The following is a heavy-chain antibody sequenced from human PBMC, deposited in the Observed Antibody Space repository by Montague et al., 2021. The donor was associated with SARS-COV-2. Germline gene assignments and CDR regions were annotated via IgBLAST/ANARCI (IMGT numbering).Heavy chain of an antibody. J-gene: IGHJ4*02. V-gene: IGHV4-4*07. Sequence: SETLSLTCTVSGGSINYYYWHWLRQSAGKGLEWIGRIYSSGNTNSNPSLEGRVIMSVDSSQNQFSLKLNSVTAADTAVYYCARGVHPTTASWYFFDSWGQGALVTVSS. CDR2: IYSSGNT. CDR1: GGSINYYY. CDR3: ARGVHPTTASWYFFDS. D-gene: IGHD6-13*01.